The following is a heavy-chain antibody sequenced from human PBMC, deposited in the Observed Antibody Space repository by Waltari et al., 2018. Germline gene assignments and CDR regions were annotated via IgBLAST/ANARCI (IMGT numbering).Heavy chain of an antibody. CDR3: ARGGSYYYYYYGMDV. Sequence: QVQLQQWGAGLLKPSETLSLTCAVYVGSFSGYSWTWTRQPPGKGFEWIGEINQSGSTNYNPSLKSRVTISVDTSKNQFSLKLSSVTAADTAVYYCARGGSYYYYYYGMDVWGQGTTVTVSS. V-gene: IGHV4-34*01. D-gene: IGHD1-26*01. CDR1: VGSFSGYS. CDR2: INQSGST. J-gene: IGHJ6*02.